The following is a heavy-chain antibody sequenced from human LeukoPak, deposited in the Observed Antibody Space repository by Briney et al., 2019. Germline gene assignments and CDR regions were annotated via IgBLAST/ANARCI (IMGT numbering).Heavy chain of an antibody. CDR3: ARADYYDTPTFDY. J-gene: IGHJ4*02. CDR2: IKQDGSEK. CDR1: GFTFSSYA. D-gene: IGHD3-22*01. V-gene: IGHV3-7*01. Sequence: PGGSLRLSCAASGFTFSSYAMSWVRQAPGKGLEWVANIKQDGSEKYCVDSVKGRFTISRDNAKNSLYLQMNSLRAEDTAVYYCARADYYDTPTFDYWGQGTLVTVSS.